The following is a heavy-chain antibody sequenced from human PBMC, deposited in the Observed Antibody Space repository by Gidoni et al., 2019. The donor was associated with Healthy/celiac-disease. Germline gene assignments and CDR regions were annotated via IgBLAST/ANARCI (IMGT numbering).Heavy chain of an antibody. CDR2: IRSKAYGGTT. CDR1: GFTFGDYA. Sequence: EVQLVESGGGLVTPGRSLRLSCTASGFTFGDYAMSWFRQAPGKGLEWVGFIRSKAYGGTTEYAASVKGRFTISRDDSKSIAYLQMNSLKTEDTAVYYCTSEGSGSYSHYDYGMDVWGQGTTVTVSS. CDR3: TSEGSGSYSHYDYGMDV. D-gene: IGHD3-10*01. J-gene: IGHJ6*02. V-gene: IGHV3-49*05.